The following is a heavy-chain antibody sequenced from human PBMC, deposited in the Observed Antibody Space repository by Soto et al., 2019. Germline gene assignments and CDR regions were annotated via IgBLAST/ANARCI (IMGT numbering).Heavy chain of an antibody. CDR1: GGSISSGDYY. J-gene: IGHJ6*02. CDR2: IYYSGST. Sequence: KPSETLSLTCTVSGGSISSGDYYWSWIRQPPGKGLEWIGYIYYSGSTYYNPSLKSRVTISVDTSKNQFSLKLSSVTAADTAVYYCARDWRYDSSGYYYGMDVWGQGTTVTVSS. CDR3: ARDWRYDSSGYYYGMDV. V-gene: IGHV4-30-4*01. D-gene: IGHD3-22*01.